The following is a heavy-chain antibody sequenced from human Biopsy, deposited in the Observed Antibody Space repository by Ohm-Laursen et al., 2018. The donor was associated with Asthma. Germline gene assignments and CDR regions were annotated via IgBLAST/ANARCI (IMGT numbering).Heavy chain of an antibody. CDR1: GFTFSSYG. D-gene: IGHD3-3*01. V-gene: IGHV3-30*18. CDR3: AKWDTYYDFGSGYYTRYNYYYYGMDV. J-gene: IGHJ6*02. Sequence: SLRLSCAASGFTFSSYGMHWVRQAPGKGLEWVAVISYDGSNKYYADSVKGRFTISRDNSKNTLYLQMNSLRAEDTAVYYCAKWDTYYDFGSGYYTRYNYYYYGMDVWGQGTTVTVSS. CDR2: ISYDGSNK.